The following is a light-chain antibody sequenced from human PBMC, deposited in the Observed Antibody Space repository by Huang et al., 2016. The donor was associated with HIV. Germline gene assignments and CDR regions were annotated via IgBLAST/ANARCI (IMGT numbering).Light chain of an antibody. CDR2: GAS. V-gene: IGKV3-11*01. Sequence: FVLTQTQATLSLSAGERATLSCRASQSVSHYLAWYQHKPGQPPRLLLYGASRRATDIPARFNGSGSGTDFTLTISSLEAEDSALYYCQESDTWPRLTLGGGTKVEIK. CDR3: QESDTWPRLT. J-gene: IGKJ4*01. CDR1: QSVSHY.